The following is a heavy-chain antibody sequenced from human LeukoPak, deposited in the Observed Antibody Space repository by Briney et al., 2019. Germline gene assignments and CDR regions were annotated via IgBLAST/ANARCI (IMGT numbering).Heavy chain of an antibody. CDR2: IYHSGST. CDR1: GGSISSSNW. V-gene: IGHV4-4*02. Sequence: SETLSLTCAVSGGSISSSNWWSWVRQPPGKGLEWIGEIYHSGSTNYNPSLKSRVTISVDKSKNQFSLKLSSVTAADTAVYYCARDTGRITMVRGDTSGFDYWGQGTLVTVSS. CDR3: ARDTGRITMVRGDTSGFDY. J-gene: IGHJ4*02. D-gene: IGHD3-10*01.